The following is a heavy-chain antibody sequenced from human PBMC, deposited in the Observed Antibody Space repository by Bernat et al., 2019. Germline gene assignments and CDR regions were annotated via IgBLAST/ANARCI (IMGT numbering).Heavy chain of an antibody. J-gene: IGHJ4*02. CDR2: IYSGGNT. CDR3: ARMVVVPAASNFDY. CDR1: GFTVSSSY. Sequence: VQLVESGGGVVQPGGSLRVSCAASGFTVSSSYMSWVRQAPGKGLEWVSIIYSGGNTYYADSVKGRFTISRDHSKNTLYLQMNSLRAEDTAVYYCARMVVVPAASNFDYWGQGTLVTVSS. V-gene: IGHV3-66*01. D-gene: IGHD2-2*01.